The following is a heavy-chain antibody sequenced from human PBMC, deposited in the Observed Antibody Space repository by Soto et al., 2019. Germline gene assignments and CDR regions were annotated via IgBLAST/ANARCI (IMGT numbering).Heavy chain of an antibody. CDR3: ARGNPPYQLLYSPFDY. V-gene: IGHV6-1*01. CDR1: GDSVSSNSAA. CDR2: TYYRSKWYN. D-gene: IGHD2-2*02. J-gene: IGHJ4*02. Sequence: PSQTLSLTCAISGDSVSSNSAAWNWIRQSPSRGLEWLGRTYYRSKWYNDYAVSVKSRITINPDTSKNQFSLQLNSVTPEDTAVYYCARGNPPYQLLYSPFDYWGQGTLVTVSS.